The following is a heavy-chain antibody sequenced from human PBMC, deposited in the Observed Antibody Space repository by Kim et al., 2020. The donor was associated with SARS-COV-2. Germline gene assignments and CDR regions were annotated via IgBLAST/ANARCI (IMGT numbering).Heavy chain of an antibody. CDR3: ARGFISPWGFRMTTDAFDY. Sequence: SETLSLTCAVYGGSFSGYYWSWIRQPPGKGLEWIGEINHSGSTNYNPSLKSRVTISVDTSKNQFSLKLSSVTAADTAVYYCARGFISPWGFRMTTDAFDYWGQGTLVTVSS. J-gene: IGHJ4*02. D-gene: IGHD4-17*01. CDR1: GGSFSGYY. V-gene: IGHV4-34*01. CDR2: INHSGST.